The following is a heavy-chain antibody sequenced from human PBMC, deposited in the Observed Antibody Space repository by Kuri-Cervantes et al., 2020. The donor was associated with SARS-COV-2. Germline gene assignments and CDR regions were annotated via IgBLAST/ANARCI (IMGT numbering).Heavy chain of an antibody. CDR3: ARDRESYNPGDYYGMDV. V-gene: IGHV1-18*04. D-gene: IGHD1-1*01. CDR2: ISAYNGNT. Sequence: ASVKVSCKASGYTFTGYYMHWVRQAPGQGLEWMGWISAYNGNTNYAQKLQGRVTMTTDTSTSTAYMELRSLRSDDTAVYYRARDRESYNPGDYYGMDVWGQGTTVTVSS. J-gene: IGHJ6*02. CDR1: GYTFTGYY.